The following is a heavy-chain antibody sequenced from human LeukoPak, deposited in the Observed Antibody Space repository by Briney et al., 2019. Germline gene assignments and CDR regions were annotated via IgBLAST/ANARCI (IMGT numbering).Heavy chain of an antibody. CDR2: ISYDGNTI. V-gene: IGHV3-30-3*01. Sequence: GGSLRLSCAASEFTFSNYALHWVRQAPGKGLQWVAVISYDGNTIHYADSVKGRFIISRDTSKNTLYLQMNSLRAEDTAVYYCARAVVVAATPGTHFDYWGQGTLVTVSS. D-gene: IGHD2-15*01. CDR1: EFTFSNYA. J-gene: IGHJ4*02. CDR3: ARAVVVAATPGTHFDY.